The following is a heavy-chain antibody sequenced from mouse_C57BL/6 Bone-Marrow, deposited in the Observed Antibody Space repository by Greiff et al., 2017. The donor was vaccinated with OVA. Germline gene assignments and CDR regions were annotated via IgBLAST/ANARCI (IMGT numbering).Heavy chain of an antibody. J-gene: IGHJ4*01. CDR1: GYTFTSYW. CDR2: IDPNSGGT. CDR3: AKSWNYGSSYDAMDY. D-gene: IGHD1-1*01. V-gene: IGHV1-72*01. Sequence: VQLQQPGAELVKPGASVKLSCKASGYTFTSYWMHWVKQRPGRGLEWIGRIDPNSGGTKYNEKFKSKATLTVDKPSSTAYMQLSSLTSEDSAVNYCAKSWNYGSSYDAMDYWGQGTTVTVSS.